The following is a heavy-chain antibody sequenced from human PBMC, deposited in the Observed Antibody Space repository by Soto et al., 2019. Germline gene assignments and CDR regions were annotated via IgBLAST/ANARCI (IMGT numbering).Heavy chain of an antibody. D-gene: IGHD1-1*01. CDR2: IYSGGST. CDR1: GFTVSSNY. V-gene: IGHV3-53*04. Sequence: GGSLRLSCAASGFTVSSNYMSWVRQAPGKGLEWVSVIYSGGSTYYADSVKGRFTISRHNSKNTLYLQMNSLRAEDTAVYYCARVAPLSTTGTTWFDPWGQGTLVTVSS. J-gene: IGHJ5*02. CDR3: ARVAPLSTTGTTWFDP.